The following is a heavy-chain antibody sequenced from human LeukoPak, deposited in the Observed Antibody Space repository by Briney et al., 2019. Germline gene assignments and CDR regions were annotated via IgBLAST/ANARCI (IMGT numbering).Heavy chain of an antibody. CDR1: GFTFSSYS. Sequence: GGSLRLSCAASGFTFSSYSMHWVRQAPGKGLEWVAFIRYDGSNKYYADSVKGRFTISRDNSKNTLYLQMNSLRAEDTAVYYCATLGYCSGGSCYYFDYWGQGTLVTVSS. CDR3: ATLGYCSGGSCYYFDY. V-gene: IGHV3-30*02. D-gene: IGHD2-15*01. CDR2: IRYDGSNK. J-gene: IGHJ4*02.